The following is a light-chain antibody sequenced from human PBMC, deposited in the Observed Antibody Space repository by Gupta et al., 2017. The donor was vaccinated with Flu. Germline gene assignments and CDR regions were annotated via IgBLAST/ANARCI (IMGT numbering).Light chain of an antibody. CDR1: QSVSSN. CDR2: GAS. J-gene: IGKJ1*01. V-gene: IGKV3-15*01. CDR3: QQYDNWPQA. Sequence: EIVMTQSPATLSVSAGERATLSCGASQSVSSNLAWYQQKPGQVPRLLVYGASTRATGIPARFSGSASGTEFTLTISILHSEDFASYYCQQYDNWPQAFGQGTKVEIK.